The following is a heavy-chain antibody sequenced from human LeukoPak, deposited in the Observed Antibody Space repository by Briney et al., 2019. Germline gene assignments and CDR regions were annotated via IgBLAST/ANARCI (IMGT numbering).Heavy chain of an antibody. V-gene: IGHV6-1*01. CDR1: GDSVSSNSVA. CDR3: ARGRPIMGAPQNAFDI. Sequence: SQTLSLTCAISGDSVSSNSVAWSWIRQSPLRGLEWLGRTYYMSRGFHNSAVSMRGRITINADTSRNQLSLQLNSVTPEDTAVYYCARGRPIMGAPQNAFDIWGQGTMVTVSS. J-gene: IGHJ3*02. D-gene: IGHD1-26*01. CDR2: TYYMSRGFH.